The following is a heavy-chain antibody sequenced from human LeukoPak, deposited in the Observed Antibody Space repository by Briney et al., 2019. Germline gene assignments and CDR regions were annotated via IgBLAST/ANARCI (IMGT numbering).Heavy chain of an antibody. CDR3: ARRGHYYYMDV. CDR1: GGSFSGYY. CDR2: IYYSGST. Sequence: SETLSLTCAVYGGSFSGYYWSWIRQPPGKGLEWIGYIYYSGSTNYNPSLKSRVTISVDTSKNQFSLKLSSVTAADTAVYYCARRGHYYYMDVWGKGTTVTISS. J-gene: IGHJ6*03. D-gene: IGHD3-10*01. V-gene: IGHV4-59*01.